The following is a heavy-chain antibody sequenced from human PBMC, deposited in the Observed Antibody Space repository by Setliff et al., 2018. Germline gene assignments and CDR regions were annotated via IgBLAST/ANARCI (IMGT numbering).Heavy chain of an antibody. J-gene: IGHJ6*03. D-gene: IGHD3-3*01. CDR2: IYTSWST. CDR1: DDSISSRHYY. V-gene: IGHV4-61*09. Sequence: PSETLSLPCTVSDDSISSRHYYWSWIRQPAGKGLEWLGQIYTSWSTNYNPSLKGRATLSIDASKRQFSLKLTFVTAADTSVYDCSRMRGFLYMDVWGKGTTVTVSS. CDR3: SRMRGFLYMDV.